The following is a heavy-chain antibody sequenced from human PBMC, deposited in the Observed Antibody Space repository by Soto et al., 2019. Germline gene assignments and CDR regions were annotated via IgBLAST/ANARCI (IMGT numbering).Heavy chain of an antibody. CDR2: VWKDGNTK. Sequence: QVQLVESGGGVVQPGQSLRLSCAASGFSVSNYGMHWVRQAHGKGLEWVAVVWKDGNTKHYGDSVKGRFTISRDNSKNTLELQMSRLRGEDTAVYYCERGEAWTDEAFDIWGQGTRVTVSS. CDR3: ERGEAWTDEAFDI. J-gene: IGHJ3*02. V-gene: IGHV3-33*01. CDR1: GFSVSNYG. D-gene: IGHD5-12*01.